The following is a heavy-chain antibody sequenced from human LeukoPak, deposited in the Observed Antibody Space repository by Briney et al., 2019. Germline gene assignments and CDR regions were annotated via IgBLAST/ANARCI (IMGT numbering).Heavy chain of an antibody. CDR2: IRYDGSNK. CDR1: GFTFSSYG. V-gene: IGHV3-30*02. D-gene: IGHD3-22*01. CDR3: AILLPEIVVVSTDAFDI. J-gene: IGHJ3*02. Sequence: GGSLRLSCAASGFTFSSYGMHWVRQAPGKGLEWVAFIRYDGSNKYYADSVKGRFTISRDNSKNTLYLQMNSLRAEDTAVYYCAILLPEIVVVSTDAFDIWGQGTMVTVSS.